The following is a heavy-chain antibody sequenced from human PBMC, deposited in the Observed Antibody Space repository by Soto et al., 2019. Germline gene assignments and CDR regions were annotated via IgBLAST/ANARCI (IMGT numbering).Heavy chain of an antibody. CDR1: GFTFDDYA. V-gene: IGHV3-9*01. J-gene: IGHJ3*02. D-gene: IGHD1-1*01. CDR3: AKDIDERTKLAFDI. CDR2: ISWNSGSI. Sequence: GGSLRLSCAASGFTFDDYAIHWVRQAPGKGLEWFSGISWNSGSIGYADSVKGRFTISRDNAKNSLYLQMNSLRAEDTALYYCAKDIDERTKLAFDIWGQGTMVTVSS.